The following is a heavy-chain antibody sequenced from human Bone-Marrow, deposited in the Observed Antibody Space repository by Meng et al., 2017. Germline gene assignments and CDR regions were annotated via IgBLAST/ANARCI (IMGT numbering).Heavy chain of an antibody. Sequence: EVQLVESGGGLVQPGGSLRLSCAASGLTFSSYWMYWVRQAPGKGLVWVSRINSDGSSTTYADSVKGRFTISRDNAKNTLYLQMNSLRAEDTAIYYCVDSNFDYWGQGTLVTVSS. CDR2: INSDGSST. CDR3: VDSNFDY. D-gene: IGHD4-11*01. V-gene: IGHV3-74*01. J-gene: IGHJ4*02. CDR1: GLTFSSYW.